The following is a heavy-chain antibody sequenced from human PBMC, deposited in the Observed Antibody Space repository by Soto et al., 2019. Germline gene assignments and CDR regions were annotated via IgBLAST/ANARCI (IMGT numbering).Heavy chain of an antibody. Sequence: EVQLVESGGGLVQPGGSLRLSCEASGFTFRNYDMHWVRQGTGKGLEWVSGISAAGDPDYADSVEGRFTISRENAQNSCFLQMNSHRVGDTDVYYCDRTDRDFYGLDVWGRGTTVIVSS. J-gene: IGHJ6*02. CDR2: ISAAGDP. V-gene: IGHV3-13*05. CDR1: GFTFRNYD. CDR3: DRTDRDFYGLDV.